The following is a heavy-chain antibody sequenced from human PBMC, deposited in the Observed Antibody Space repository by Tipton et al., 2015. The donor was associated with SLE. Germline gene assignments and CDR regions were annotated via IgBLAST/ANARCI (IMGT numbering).Heavy chain of an antibody. CDR2: INHSGST. J-gene: IGHJ3*02. Sequence: TLSLTCAVYGGSFSGYYWSWIRQPPGKGLEWIGEINHSGSTICNPSLVSRVTISVDTSKNQFSLKLSSVTAADTAVYYCASSGIQLWLDDAFDIWGQGTMVTVSS. V-gene: IGHV4-34*01. D-gene: IGHD5-18*01. CDR1: GGSFSGYY. CDR3: ASSGIQLWLDDAFDI.